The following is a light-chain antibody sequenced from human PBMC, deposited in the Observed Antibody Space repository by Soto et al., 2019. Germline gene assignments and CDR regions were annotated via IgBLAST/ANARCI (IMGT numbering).Light chain of an antibody. CDR3: NSYAGSNDFCV. V-gene: IGLV2-14*01. Sequence: QSVLTQPASVSGAPGQSITISCTGTSSDVGGYNYVSWYQQHPGKAPKFMIYDVSNRPSGVSTRFSGSKSDTAASPTVSGLQAEDEADYYINSYAGSNDFCVFGTGTKVTVL. CDR1: SSDVGGYNY. J-gene: IGLJ1*01. CDR2: DVS.